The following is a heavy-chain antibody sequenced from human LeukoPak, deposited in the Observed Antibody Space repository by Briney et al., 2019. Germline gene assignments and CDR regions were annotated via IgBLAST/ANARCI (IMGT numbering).Heavy chain of an antibody. CDR2: INHSGST. CDR3: ARVHGYYDILTGYYRYYFDY. CDR1: DGSFSGYY. Sequence: SETLSLTCAVYDGSFSGYYWTWIRQPPGKGLEWIGEINHSGSTNYNPSLKSRVTISLDTSKIQFSLKLTSVTAADTAVYYCARVHGYYDILTGYYRYYFDYWGQGTLVTVSS. J-gene: IGHJ4*02. V-gene: IGHV4-34*01. D-gene: IGHD3-9*01.